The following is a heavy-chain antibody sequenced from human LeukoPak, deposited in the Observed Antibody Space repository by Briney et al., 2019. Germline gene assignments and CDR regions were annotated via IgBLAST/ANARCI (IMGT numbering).Heavy chain of an antibody. D-gene: IGHD3-3*01. CDR3: AKEYEYFDY. Sequence: PGRSLRLSCAASGFTFSSYGMHWVRQAPGKGLEWVAVISYDGSNKYYADSVKGRFTISRDNSKNTLYLQMNSLRAEDTAVYYCAKEYEYFDYWGQGTLVTVSS. J-gene: IGHJ4*02. V-gene: IGHV3-30*18. CDR1: GFTFSSYG. CDR2: ISYDGSNK.